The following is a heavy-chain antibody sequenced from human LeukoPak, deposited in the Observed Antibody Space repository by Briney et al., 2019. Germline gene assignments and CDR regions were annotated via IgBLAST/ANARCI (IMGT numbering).Heavy chain of an antibody. CDR2: ISASGGST. CDR3: AKVMKGSERLTMVRGVITKTAGLYYMDV. Sequence: PGGSLRLSCAASGFTLSSYAMSWVRQAPGKGLEWVSSISASGGSTNYADSVKGRFTISRDNSKNTVYLQMNSLRAEDTAVYYCAKVMKGSERLTMVRGVITKTAGLYYMDVWGKGTTVTVSS. D-gene: IGHD3-10*01. J-gene: IGHJ6*03. V-gene: IGHV3-23*01. CDR1: GFTLSSYA.